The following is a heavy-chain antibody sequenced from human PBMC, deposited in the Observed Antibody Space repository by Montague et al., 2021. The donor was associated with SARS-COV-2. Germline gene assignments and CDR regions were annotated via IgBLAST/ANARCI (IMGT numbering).Heavy chain of an antibody. V-gene: IGHV2-5*05. D-gene: IGHD6-19*01. CDR2: IYWDDNK. CDR3: ARRYISDWTGFDY. Sequence: PALVKPTQTLTLTCSFSGFSLSTNEMGVGRIRQPPGKALEWLALIYWDDNKHYGPSLETRLTITKDTSKNQVVLTVTNLDPVDTGTYYCARRYISDWTGFDYWGQGTLVTVSS. CDR1: GFSLSTNEMG. J-gene: IGHJ4*02.